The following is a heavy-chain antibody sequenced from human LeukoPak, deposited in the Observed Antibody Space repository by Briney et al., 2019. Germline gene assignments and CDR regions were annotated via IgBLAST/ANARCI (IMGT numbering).Heavy chain of an antibody. Sequence: GGSLRLSCAPSGFTLSVFWMHWVRQAPGTGPVWVSRISPDGSTTNYADSVKGRFTISRDNAKNTLYLQISGLRAEDTAVYYCARDMWGTFDYWGQGTLVTVSS. D-gene: IGHD7-27*01. J-gene: IGHJ4*02. CDR3: ARDMWGTFDY. CDR2: ISPDGSTT. CDR1: GFTLSVFW. V-gene: IGHV3-74*01.